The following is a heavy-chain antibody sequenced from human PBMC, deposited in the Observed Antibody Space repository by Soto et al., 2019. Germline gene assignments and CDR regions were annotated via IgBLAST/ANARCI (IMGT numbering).Heavy chain of an antibody. J-gene: IGHJ4*02. Sequence: QITLKESGPTLVKPTQTLTLTCTFSGFSLSTSGVGVGWIRQPPGKALEWLALIYWDDDKRYSPSLKSRLTITKDTSKNQVVLTMTNMDPVDTATYYCAHSLLFEYGDYYYFDYWGQGTLVTVSS. D-gene: IGHD4-17*01. CDR3: AHSLLFEYGDYYYFDY. V-gene: IGHV2-5*02. CDR2: IYWDDDK. CDR1: GFSLSTSGVG.